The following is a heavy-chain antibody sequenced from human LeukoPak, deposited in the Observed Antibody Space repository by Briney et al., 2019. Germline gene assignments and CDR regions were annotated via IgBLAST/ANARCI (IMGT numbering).Heavy chain of an antibody. J-gene: IGHJ6*02. CDR3: VRELTATAKFGMDV. D-gene: IGHD6-25*01. Sequence: GGSLRLSCAASGFTFSSYWMHWVRQAPGKELEWVSNIKFDGTTTNYADSVRGRFTISRDNAKNTLHLQVNSLRAEDTAVYYCVRELTATAKFGMDVWGQGTTVTVSS. CDR2: IKFDGTTT. CDR1: GFTFSSYW. V-gene: IGHV3-74*01.